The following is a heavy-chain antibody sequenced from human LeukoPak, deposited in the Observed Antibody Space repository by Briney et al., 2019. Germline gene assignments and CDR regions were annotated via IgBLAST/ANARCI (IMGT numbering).Heavy chain of an antibody. CDR2: IYTSGGT. CDR1: GDSVSSYY. J-gene: IGHJ4*02. D-gene: IGHD1-26*01. CDR3: ARAPIGSHLDY. Sequence: SETLSLTCTVSGDSVSSYYGSWIRQPAGKGLEWIGRIYTSGGTNYDPSLTSRVPISLDTSRNQFSLKVTSLTAADTAVYYCARAPIGSHLDYWGPGTLVTVSS. V-gene: IGHV4-4*07.